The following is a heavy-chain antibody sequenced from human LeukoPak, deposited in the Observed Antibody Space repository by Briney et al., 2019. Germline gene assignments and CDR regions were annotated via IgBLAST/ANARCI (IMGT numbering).Heavy chain of an antibody. CDR3: ARASWYYDFWSGYYTGGHYYMDV. CDR1: GCIFSSYA. CDR2: IIPIFGTA. V-gene: IGHV1-69*05. D-gene: IGHD3-3*01. J-gene: IGHJ6*03. Sequence: GASVKVSCKASGCIFSSYAISWVRQAPGQGLEWMGGIIPIFGTANYAQKFQGRVTITTDESTSTAYMELSSLRSEDTAVYYCARASWYYDFWSGYYTGGHYYMDVWGKGTTVTVSS.